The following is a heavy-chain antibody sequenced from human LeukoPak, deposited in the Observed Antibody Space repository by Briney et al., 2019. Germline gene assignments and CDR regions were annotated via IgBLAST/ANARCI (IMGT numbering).Heavy chain of an antibody. CDR1: GGSISSSRYY. CDR2: IYYSGST. J-gene: IGHJ6*03. Sequence: PSETLSLTCTVSGGSISSSRYYGGWIRQPPGKGLEWIGSIYYSGSTYYNPSLKSRVTISVDTSKNQFSLKLSSVTAADTAVYYCASGNPIGWPLYYYYMDVWGKGTTVTVSS. V-gene: IGHV4-39*01. D-gene: IGHD6-19*01. CDR3: ASGNPIGWPLYYYYMDV.